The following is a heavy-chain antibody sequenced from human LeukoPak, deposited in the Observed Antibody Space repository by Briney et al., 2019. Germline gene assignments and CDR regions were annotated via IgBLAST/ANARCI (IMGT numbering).Heavy chain of an antibody. CDR2: ISSSSSYI. V-gene: IGHV3-21*01. J-gene: IGHJ4*02. D-gene: IGHD5-24*01. Sequence: GGSLRLSCAASGFTFSSYSMNWVRQAPEKGLEWVSSISSSSSYIYYADSVKGRFTISRDNAKNSLYLQMNSLRAEDTAVYYCAREMATITDFDYWGQGTLVTVSS. CDR3: AREMATITDFDY. CDR1: GFTFSSYS.